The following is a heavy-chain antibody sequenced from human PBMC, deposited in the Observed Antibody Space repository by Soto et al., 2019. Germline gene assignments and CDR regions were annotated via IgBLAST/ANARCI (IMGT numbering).Heavy chain of an antibody. CDR3: ARSTTVTTFRYYGMDV. J-gene: IGHJ6*02. CDR2: INAGNGNT. CDR1: GYTFTSYA. D-gene: IGHD4-4*01. Sequence: ASVKVSCKASGYTFTSYAMHWVRQAPGQRLEWMGWINAGNGNTKYSQKFQGRVTITRDTSASTAYMELSSLRSEDTAVYYCARSTTVTTFRYYGMDVWGQVTTVTVS. V-gene: IGHV1-3*01.